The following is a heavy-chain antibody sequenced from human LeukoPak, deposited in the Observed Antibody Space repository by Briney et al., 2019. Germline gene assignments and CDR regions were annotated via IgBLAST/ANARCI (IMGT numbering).Heavy chain of an antibody. CDR3: VRSRGSIADY. CDR2: TYYRSKWFN. CDR1: GDSVSSNSAA. V-gene: IGHV6-1*01. D-gene: IGHD1-26*01. Sequence: SQTLSLTCAISGDSVSSNSAAWNWIRQSPPRGLEWLGRTYYRSKWFNDYAVSVTSRITVNPDTSKNQFSLQLNSVTPEDTAVYYCVRSRGSIADYWGQGTLVTVSS. J-gene: IGHJ4*02.